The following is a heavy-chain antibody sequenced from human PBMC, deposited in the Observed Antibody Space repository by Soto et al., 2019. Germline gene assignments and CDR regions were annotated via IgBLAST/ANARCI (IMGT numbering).Heavy chain of an antibody. D-gene: IGHD3-22*01. V-gene: IGHV3-23*01. CDR1: GFIFSSYV. Sequence: EVQLLESGGGLVHLGGSLRLSCEASGFIFSSYVMSWVRRAPGKGLEWVSGISGSGDSRDYADSVKGRFTISRDNSKNMLTLQMNSLRVEDTAVYYCAKDSNRYDSSGHYDFWGQGTLVTV. J-gene: IGHJ4*02. CDR2: ISGSGDSR. CDR3: AKDSNRYDSSGHYDF.